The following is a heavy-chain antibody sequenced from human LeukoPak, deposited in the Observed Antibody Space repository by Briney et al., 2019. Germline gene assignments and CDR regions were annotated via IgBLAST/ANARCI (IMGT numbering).Heavy chain of an antibody. Sequence: PSETLSLTCIVSGGSTSSYYWSWIRQPPGKGLEWIGYIYYSGSTNYNPSLKSRVTISLDTSKSQFSLKLSSVTAADTAMYYCARVRSSSWAYGMDVWGQGTMVTVS. J-gene: IGHJ6*02. CDR3: ARVRSSSWAYGMDV. D-gene: IGHD6-13*01. CDR2: IYYSGST. CDR1: GGSTSSYY. V-gene: IGHV4-59*01.